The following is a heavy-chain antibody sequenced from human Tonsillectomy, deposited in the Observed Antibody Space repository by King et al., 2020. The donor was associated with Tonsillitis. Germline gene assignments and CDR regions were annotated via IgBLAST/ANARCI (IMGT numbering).Heavy chain of an antibody. Sequence: VQLQQWGAGLLKPSETLSLTCAVYGGSFSGYYWSWIRQPPGKGLEWIGEINHSGSTNYNPSLKSRVTISVDTSKNQFSLKLSSVTAADTAVYYCARGSGDYARGVYYYMDVWGKGTTVTVSS. V-gene: IGHV4-34*01. D-gene: IGHD3-16*01. CDR3: ARGSGDYARGVYYYMDV. CDR2: INHSGST. J-gene: IGHJ6*03. CDR1: GGSFSGYY.